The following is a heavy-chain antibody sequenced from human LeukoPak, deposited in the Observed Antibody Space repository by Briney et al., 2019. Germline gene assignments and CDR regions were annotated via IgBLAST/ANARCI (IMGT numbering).Heavy chain of an antibody. Sequence: GESLKISCKGSGYSFTSYWIGWVRQMPGKGLEWMGIIYPGDSDTRYSPSSQGQVTISADKSISTAYLQWSSLKASDTAMYYCARLRITMVRGVITLFDYWGQGTLVTVSS. CDR1: GYSFTSYW. CDR2: IYPGDSDT. V-gene: IGHV5-51*01. J-gene: IGHJ4*02. CDR3: ARLRITMVRGVITLFDY. D-gene: IGHD3-10*01.